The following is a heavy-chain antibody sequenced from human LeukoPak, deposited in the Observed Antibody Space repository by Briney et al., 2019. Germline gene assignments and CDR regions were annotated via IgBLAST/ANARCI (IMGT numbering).Heavy chain of an antibody. CDR2: IYSGGNT. CDR1: GFTVSSNY. CDR3: ANQHYDILTGYIGAFDI. Sequence: GGSLRLSCAASGFTVSSNYMSWVRQAPGKGLQWVSVIYSGGNTYYADSVKGRFTISKDNSKNTLYLQMNSLRAEDTAAYYCANQHYDILTGYIGAFDIWGQGTMVTVSS. V-gene: IGHV3-53*01. D-gene: IGHD3-9*01. J-gene: IGHJ3*02.